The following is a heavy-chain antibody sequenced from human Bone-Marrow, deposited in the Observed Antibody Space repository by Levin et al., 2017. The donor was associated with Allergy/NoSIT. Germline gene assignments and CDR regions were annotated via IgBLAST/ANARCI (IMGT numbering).Heavy chain of an antibody. D-gene: IGHD6-6*01. CDR3: AKGPYSSSSRGYYFDS. V-gene: IGHV3-23*01. Sequence: GESLKISCATSGFTFTTYALGWVRQAPGKGLEWVSVISASGGSTDYADSVKGRFTISRDNSKNTLYLQMNSLRADDTAVYYCAKGPYSSSSRGYYFDSWGQGTLVTVSS. J-gene: IGHJ4*02. CDR1: GFTFTTYA. CDR2: ISASGGST.